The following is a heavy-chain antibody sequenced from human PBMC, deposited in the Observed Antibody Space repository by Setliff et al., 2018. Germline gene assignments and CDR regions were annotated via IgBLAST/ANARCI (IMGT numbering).Heavy chain of an antibody. J-gene: IGHJ4*02. CDR3: ARINFYVSSGYYYAPDY. V-gene: IGHV1-18*01. Sequence: ASVKVSCKTSGYTFTNYGITWVRQAPGQGLEWMGWIXXXXXXXXXPQKFLGXXTVTTDTSTGTAYMELGSLTSDDTAIYYCARINFYVSSGYYYAPDYWGPGTLVTVSS. D-gene: IGHD3-22*01. CDR1: GYTFTNYG. CDR2: IXXXXXXX.